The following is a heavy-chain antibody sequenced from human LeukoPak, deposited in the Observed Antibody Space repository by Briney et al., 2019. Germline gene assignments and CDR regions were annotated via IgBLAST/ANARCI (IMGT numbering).Heavy chain of an antibody. CDR3: ARCRSKQCSPFDY. V-gene: IGHV1-8*01. Sequence: GASVKVSCKASGYTFTSYDINWVRQATGQGLEWMGWMNPNSGNTGYAQKFQGRVTMTRNTSISTAYMELSSLRSEDTAVYYCARCRSKQCSPFDYWGQGTLVTVSS. J-gene: IGHJ4*02. CDR2: MNPNSGNT. CDR1: GYTFTSYD. D-gene: IGHD4-4*01.